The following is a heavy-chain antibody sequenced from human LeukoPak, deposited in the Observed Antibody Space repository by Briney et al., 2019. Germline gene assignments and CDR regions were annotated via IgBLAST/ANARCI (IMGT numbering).Heavy chain of an antibody. D-gene: IGHD3-10*01. V-gene: IGHV4-34*01. CDR1: GGSFSGYY. Sequence: KPSETLSLTCAVYGGSFSGYYWSWIRQPPGKGLEWIGEINHSGSTNYNPSLKSRVIISVDTSKNQFSLKLSSVTAADTAVYYCARGGWFGELPLDWGQGTLVTVSS. CDR2: INHSGST. J-gene: IGHJ4*02. CDR3: ARGGWFGELPLD.